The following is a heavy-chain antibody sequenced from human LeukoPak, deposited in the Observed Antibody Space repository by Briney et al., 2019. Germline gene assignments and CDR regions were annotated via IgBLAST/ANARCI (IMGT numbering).Heavy chain of an antibody. CDR2: ISSSLDSNI. CDR3: ARGVRDILSGYYTGYYFYYMDV. J-gene: IGHJ6*03. D-gene: IGHD3-9*01. CDR1: GFTFSSYS. Sequence: PGGSLRLSCAASGFTFSSYSMNWVRQAPGKGLEWVSFISSSLDSNIYYADSVKGRFTISRDNAKNSLYLQMNSLRAEDTAVYYCARGVRDILSGYYTGYYFYYMDVWGKGTTVTVSS. V-gene: IGHV3-48*01.